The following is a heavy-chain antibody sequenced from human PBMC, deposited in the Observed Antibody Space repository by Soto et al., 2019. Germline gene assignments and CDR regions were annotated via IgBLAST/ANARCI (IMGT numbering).Heavy chain of an antibody. J-gene: IGHJ5*02. V-gene: IGHV4-31*03. CDR2: IFYTGST. CDR3: ARDRSLYLWSGSWFDP. D-gene: IGHD3-3*01. CDR1: GGSINSSDYY. Sequence: PSETLSLTCTVSGGSINSSDYYWTWIRQHPEKGLEWIGYIFYTGSTYYNPSLRSRATISVDTSNNQFSLRLTSVTAADTAVYYCARDRSLYLWSGSWFDPRGQGTLVPVSS.